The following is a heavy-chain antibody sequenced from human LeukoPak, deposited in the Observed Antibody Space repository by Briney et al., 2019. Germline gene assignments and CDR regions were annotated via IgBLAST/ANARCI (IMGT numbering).Heavy chain of an antibody. CDR3: AKGVRSGTYYNCFDP. CDR2: ISGSGGST. V-gene: IGHV3-23*01. Sequence: GGSLRLSCAASGFTFSNYAMSWVRQAPGKGLEWVSSISGSGGSTYYADSVKGRFTISRDTSTNSLYLQMSSLRAEDTAFYYCAKGVRSGTYYNCFDPWGQGTLVTVSS. CDR1: GFTFSNYA. D-gene: IGHD1-26*01. J-gene: IGHJ5*02.